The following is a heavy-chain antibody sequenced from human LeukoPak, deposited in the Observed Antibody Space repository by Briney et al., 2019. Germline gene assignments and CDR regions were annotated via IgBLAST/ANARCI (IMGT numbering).Heavy chain of an antibody. CDR1: GYTFTGYY. CDR3: ANLNHVNY. J-gene: IGHJ4*02. V-gene: IGHV1-46*01. CDR2: INPSGGST. Sequence: ASVKVSCKASGYTFTGYYIHWVRQAPGQGLEWMGIINPSGGSTRYAQKFQGRVTMTRDTSTSTVYMELSSLRSEDTAVYYCANLNHVNYWGQGTLVTVSS.